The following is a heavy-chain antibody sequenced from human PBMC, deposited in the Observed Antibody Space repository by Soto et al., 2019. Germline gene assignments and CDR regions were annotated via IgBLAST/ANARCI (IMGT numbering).Heavy chain of an antibody. Sequence: QVQLVQSGAEVREPGASVKVSCKASGHSLNKYDINWVRQAPGQGLEWMGWVNPNSGETGFAQKFQGRITMTRNTSINTVYMELRSLRSDDTAVYLCSDTGGPWGQGPLVTVSS. J-gene: IGHJ5*02. CDR3: SDTGGP. CDR1: GHSLNKYD. V-gene: IGHV1-8*01. D-gene: IGHD2-8*02. CDR2: VNPNSGET.